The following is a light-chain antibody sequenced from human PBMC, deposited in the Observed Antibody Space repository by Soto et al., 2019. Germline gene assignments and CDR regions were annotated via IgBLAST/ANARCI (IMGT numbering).Light chain of an antibody. CDR2: TLA. CDR3: MQRSDFPFT. V-gene: IGKV2-40*01. CDR1: QSLLHSDDGRTY. J-gene: IGKJ3*01. Sequence: EIVLTQTPLTLPVTPGEPASISCKSSQSLLHSDDGRTYLDWYLQKPGQSPQLLIFTLAYPASGLPDRFSVSGSGNDFTLKISSVEAEDVGIYYCMQRSDFPFTFGPGTRVDIK.